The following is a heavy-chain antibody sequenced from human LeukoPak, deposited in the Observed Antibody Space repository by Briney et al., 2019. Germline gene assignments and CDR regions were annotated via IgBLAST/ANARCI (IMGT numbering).Heavy chain of an antibody. CDR1: GSTFSSYG. CDR3: AKSVGSSYYY. J-gene: IGHJ4*02. V-gene: IGHV3-30*18. CDR2: ISYDGSNK. D-gene: IGHD1-26*01. Sequence: PGGSLRLSCAASGSTFSSYGMHWVRQAPGKGLEWVAVISYDGSNKYYADSVKGRFTISRDNSKNTLYLQMNSLRAEDTAVYYCAKSVGSSYYYWGQGTLATVSS.